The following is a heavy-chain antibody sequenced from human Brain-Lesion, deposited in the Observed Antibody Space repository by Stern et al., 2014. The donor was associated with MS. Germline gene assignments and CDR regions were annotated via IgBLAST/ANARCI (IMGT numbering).Heavy chain of an antibody. Sequence: EVQLVESGGGLVQPGGSLRLSCAASGLTVANEYMSWVRQAPGTGPEWGSLIYASGTTAYADSVKGRFIISRHNSENTLSLQMNSLRPEDTAVYYCAREGGDDDDYYGLDVWGPGTTVTVSS. CDR2: IYASGTT. D-gene: IGHD5-12*01. J-gene: IGHJ6*02. CDR3: AREGGDDDDYYGLDV. V-gene: IGHV3-53*04. CDR1: GLTVANEY.